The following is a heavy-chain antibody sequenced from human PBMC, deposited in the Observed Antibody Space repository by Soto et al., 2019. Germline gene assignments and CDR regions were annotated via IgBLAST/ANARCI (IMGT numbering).Heavy chain of an antibody. CDR2: FYYSRST. D-gene: IGHD2-2*01. Sequence: QVQLQESGPGLVKPSETLSLTCTVSGGPVSSYYWSWIRQPPGKGLEWIGYFYYSRSTNYNSSLNSRVTISVDMSKHQFPLKLSSVTAADTAVYYCARDRGDCSSPSCYGDDAFDIWGQGTMVTVSS. V-gene: IGHV4-59*02. J-gene: IGHJ3*02. CDR1: GGPVSSYY. CDR3: ARDRGDCSSPSCYGDDAFDI.